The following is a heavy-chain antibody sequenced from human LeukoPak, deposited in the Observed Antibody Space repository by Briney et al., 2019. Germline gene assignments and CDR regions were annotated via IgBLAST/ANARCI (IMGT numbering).Heavy chain of an antibody. Sequence: ASVKVSCKASGYTFTDYYLHWVRQAPGQGVEWMGFISPNSGGTNYAQKFQGRVTMTRDTSISTAYLELSGLSSDDTAVYYCARPAYCGSTCYYYFDFWGQGTLVTVSS. D-gene: IGHD2-21*01. CDR1: GYTFTDYY. CDR2: ISPNSGGT. V-gene: IGHV1-2*02. CDR3: ARPAYCGSTCYYYFDF. J-gene: IGHJ4*02.